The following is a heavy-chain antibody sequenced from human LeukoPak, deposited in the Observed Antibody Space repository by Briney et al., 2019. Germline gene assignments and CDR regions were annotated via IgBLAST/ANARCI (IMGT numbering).Heavy chain of an antibody. J-gene: IGHJ6*03. CDR1: GGSFSGYY. CDR3: ARAHHYYYYYMDV. CDR2: INHSGST. V-gene: IGHV4-34*01. Sequence: SETLSLTCAVYGGSFSGYYWSWIRQPPGKGLEWIGEINHSGSTNYNPSLKSRVTISIDTSKNQFSLKLSSVTAADTAVYYCARAHHYYYYYMDVWGKGTTVTVSS.